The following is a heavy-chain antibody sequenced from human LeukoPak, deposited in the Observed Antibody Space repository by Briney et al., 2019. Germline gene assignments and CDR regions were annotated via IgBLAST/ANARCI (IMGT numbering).Heavy chain of an antibody. V-gene: IGHV4-4*07. CDR2: IYTSGST. Sequence: SETLSLTCTVSGGSISSYYWSWIRQPAGKGLEWIGRIYTSGSTNYNPSLKSRVTMSVDTSKNQFSLKLSSVTAADTAVYYCARLLGCCSGGSCLNWFDPWGQGTLVTVSS. J-gene: IGHJ5*02. CDR1: GGSISSYY. D-gene: IGHD2-15*01. CDR3: ARLLGCCSGGSCLNWFDP.